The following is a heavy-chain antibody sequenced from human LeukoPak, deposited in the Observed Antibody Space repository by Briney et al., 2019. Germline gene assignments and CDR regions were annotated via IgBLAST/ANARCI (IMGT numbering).Heavy chain of an antibody. CDR1: GFTFSSYS. J-gene: IGHJ4*02. D-gene: IGHD3-9*01. Sequence: PGGSLRLSCAASGFTFSSYSMNWVRQAPGKGLEWVSSISSSSSYIYYADSVKGRFTISRDNAKNSLYLQMNSLRAEDTAVYYCARDQYSEYYFDYWGQGTLVTVSS. CDR2: ISSSSSYI. V-gene: IGHV3-21*01. CDR3: ARDQYSEYYFDY.